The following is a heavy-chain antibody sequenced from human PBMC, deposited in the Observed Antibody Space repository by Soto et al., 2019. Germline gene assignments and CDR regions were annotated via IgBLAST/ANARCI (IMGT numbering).Heavy chain of an antibody. Sequence: PSETLSLTCTVSGGSVSSGSYYWSWIRQPPGKGLEWIGYIYYSGSTNYNPSLKSRVTISVDTSKNQSSLKLSSVTAVDTAVYYCAGGGRWELLPWGQGTLVTVSS. CDR1: GGSVSSGSYY. V-gene: IGHV4-61*01. J-gene: IGHJ4*02. CDR2: IYYSGST. CDR3: AGGGRWELLP. D-gene: IGHD1-26*01.